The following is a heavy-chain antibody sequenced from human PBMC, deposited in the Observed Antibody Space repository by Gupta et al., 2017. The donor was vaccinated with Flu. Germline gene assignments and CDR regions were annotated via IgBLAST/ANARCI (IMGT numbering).Heavy chain of an antibody. Sequence: QVTLKESGPVLVKPTETLTLTCTVSGFSLSNARMGVSWIRQPPGKALEWLAHIFSNDEKSYSTSLKSRLTISKDTSKSQVVLTMTNMDPVDTATYYWARIRPDGYNPFDYWGQGTLVTVSS. CDR2: IFSNDEK. D-gene: IGHD5-24*01. J-gene: IGHJ4*02. V-gene: IGHV2-26*01. CDR3: ARIRPDGYNPFDY. CDR1: GFSLSNARMG.